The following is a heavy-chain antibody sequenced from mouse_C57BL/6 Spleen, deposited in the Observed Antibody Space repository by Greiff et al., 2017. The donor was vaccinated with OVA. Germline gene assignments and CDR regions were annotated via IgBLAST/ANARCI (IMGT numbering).Heavy chain of an antibody. V-gene: IGHV1-19*01. J-gene: IGHJ1*03. CDR1: GYTFTDYY. CDR2: INPYNGGT. D-gene: IGHD1-2*01. CDR3: AGPLQGYFDV. Sequence: VQLKQSGPVLVKPGASVKMSCKASGYTFTDYYMNWVKQSHGKSLEWIGVINPYNGGTSYNQKFKGKATLTVDKSSSTAYMELNSLTSEDSAVYYCAGPLQGYFDVWGTGTTVTVSS.